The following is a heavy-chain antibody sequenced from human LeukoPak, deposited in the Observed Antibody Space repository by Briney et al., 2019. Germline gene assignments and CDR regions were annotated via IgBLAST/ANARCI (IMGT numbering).Heavy chain of an antibody. CDR2: MNPNSGNT. CDR3: ARVPRRIAAAGTVGYFDY. J-gene: IGHJ4*02. CDR1: GYTFTSYD. V-gene: IGHV1-8*01. D-gene: IGHD6-13*01. Sequence: ASVKVSCKASGYTFTSYDINWVRQATGQGLEWMGWMNPNSGNTGYAQKFQGRVTMTRDTSISTAYMELSRLRSDDTAVYYCARVPRRIAAAGTVGYFDYWGQGTLVTVSS.